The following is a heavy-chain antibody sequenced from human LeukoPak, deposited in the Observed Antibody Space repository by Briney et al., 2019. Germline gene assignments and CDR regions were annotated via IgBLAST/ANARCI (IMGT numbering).Heavy chain of an antibody. CDR1: GFAFSSFG. V-gene: IGHV3-33*01. J-gene: IGHJ5*02. Sequence: QPGGSLRLSCAASGFAFSSFGMHWVRQAPGKGLEWVAVIWYDGTNKYYADSVKGRFTISRDNSKNTLYLQMNSLRAEDTAVYYCARATATRWFDPWGQGTLVTVSS. CDR2: IWYDGTNK. CDR3: ARATATRWFDP.